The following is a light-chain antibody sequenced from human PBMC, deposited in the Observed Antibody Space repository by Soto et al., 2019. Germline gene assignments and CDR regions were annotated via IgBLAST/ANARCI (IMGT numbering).Light chain of an antibody. J-gene: IGKJ1*01. CDR1: QSISSW. V-gene: IGKV1-12*01. CDR3: LQVSSFPRT. Sequence: GDRVTITCLASQSISSWLAWYQQKPGRAPKLLIQAASNLQSGVPSRFSGSGSGTEFILSINSLQPEDIATYYCLQVSSFPRTFGQGTKVDNK. CDR2: AAS.